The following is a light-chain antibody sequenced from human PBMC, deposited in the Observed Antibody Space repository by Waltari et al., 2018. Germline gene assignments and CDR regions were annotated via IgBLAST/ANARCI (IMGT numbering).Light chain of an antibody. CDR1: QGISSY. CDR3: QHLNSYPVT. Sequence: DFQWTQSPSCMSASVGARVTITCRASQGISSYLAWYQQKPGQAPKLLIYTASTLQTGVPSRFSGSGSGTEFTLTISSLHPEDFATYYCQHLNSYPVTFGQGTKLEIK. CDR2: TAS. V-gene: IGKV1-9*01. J-gene: IGKJ2*01.